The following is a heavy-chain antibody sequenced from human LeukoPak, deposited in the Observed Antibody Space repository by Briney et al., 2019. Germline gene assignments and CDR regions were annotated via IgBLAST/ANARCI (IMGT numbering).Heavy chain of an antibody. Sequence: GGSLRLSCAASGFTVSNNYMSWVRQAPGKGLEWVSVIYSGDDTYYVESVKGRFTISRDNSKNTLFLQMNRLRAEDTAVYYCAGRRVLDASFDYWGQGTLVTVSS. V-gene: IGHV3-66*02. D-gene: IGHD3-16*01. CDR3: AGRRVLDASFDY. J-gene: IGHJ4*02. CDR1: GFTVSNNY. CDR2: IYSGDDT.